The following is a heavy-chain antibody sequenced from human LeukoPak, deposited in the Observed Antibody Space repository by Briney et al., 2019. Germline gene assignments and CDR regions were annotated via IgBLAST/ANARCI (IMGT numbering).Heavy chain of an antibody. CDR1: GDSVSSSSVA. J-gene: IGHJ6*02. Sequence: SQTLSLTCAISGDSVSSSSVAWNWIRQSPSRGLEWLGRTWYNSKWYNEYAVSVKGRITINPDTSKNQSSPQLNSMTPEDTAVYFCARGRVSXYGMDVWGQGXTXTXSS. CDR3: ARGRVSXYGMDV. D-gene: IGHD6-6*01. CDR2: TWYNSKWYN. V-gene: IGHV6-1*01.